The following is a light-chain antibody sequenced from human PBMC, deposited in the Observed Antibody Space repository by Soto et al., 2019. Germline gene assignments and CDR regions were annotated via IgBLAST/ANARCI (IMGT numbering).Light chain of an antibody. Sequence: DIVMTQSPDPLALSLGERATINCKSSRSILSSSNNKNFLAWYQQKPGQPPRLLIYWASTRESGVPDRFSGSGSGTDFTLTISSLHAEDVAVYYCQQYYSSPFTFGPGTKVDIK. CDR3: QQYYSSPFT. CDR2: WAS. CDR1: RSILSSSNNKNF. V-gene: IGKV4-1*01. J-gene: IGKJ3*01.